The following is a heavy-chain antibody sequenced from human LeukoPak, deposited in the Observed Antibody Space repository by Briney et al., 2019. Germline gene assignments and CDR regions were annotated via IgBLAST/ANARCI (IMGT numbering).Heavy chain of an antibody. CDR1: GFTFSSYG. Sequence: PGGSLRLSCAASGFTFSSYGMHWVRQAPGKGLEWVAFIRYDGSNKYYTDSVKGRFTISRDNSKNTLYLQMNSLRAEDTAVYYCAKDLGVSWEWDIWGQGTMVTVSS. CDR2: IRYDGSNK. CDR3: AKDLGVSWEWDI. D-gene: IGHD3-3*01. V-gene: IGHV3-30*02. J-gene: IGHJ3*02.